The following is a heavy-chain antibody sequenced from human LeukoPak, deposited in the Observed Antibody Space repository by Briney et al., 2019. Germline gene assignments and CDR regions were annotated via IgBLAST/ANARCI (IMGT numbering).Heavy chain of an antibody. CDR2: IIPMIGTA. D-gene: IGHD1-14*01. J-gene: IGHJ3*02. Sequence: SVKVSCKAAGGIFSNHAVTWVRQAPGQGLEWMGRIIPMIGTAKYAQKFQGRVTFTADTSTNTAYMELSSLTSEDTALYFCAKGATVGKEALDIWGQGSLVTVSS. CDR3: AKGATVGKEALDI. V-gene: IGHV1-69*04. CDR1: GGIFSNHA.